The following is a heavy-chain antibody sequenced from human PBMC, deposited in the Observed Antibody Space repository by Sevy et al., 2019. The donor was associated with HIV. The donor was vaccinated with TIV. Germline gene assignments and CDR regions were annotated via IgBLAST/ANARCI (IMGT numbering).Heavy chain of an antibody. CDR3: AREGYCSGGSCYLGWFDP. CDR1: GYTFTSYG. J-gene: IGHJ5*02. V-gene: IGHV1-18*01. Sequence: ASVKVSCKASGYTFTSYGISWVRQAPGQGLEWMGWISAYNGNTNYAQKLQGRVTMTTVTSTSTAYMGLRSLRSDDTAVYYCAREGYCSGGSCYLGWFDPWGQGTLVTVSS. CDR2: ISAYNGNT. D-gene: IGHD2-15*01.